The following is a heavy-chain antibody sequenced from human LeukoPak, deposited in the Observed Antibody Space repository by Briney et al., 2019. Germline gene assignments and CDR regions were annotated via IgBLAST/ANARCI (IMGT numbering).Heavy chain of an antibody. CDR3: ARDRAGYHYYDSSGKNYYYGMDV. J-gene: IGHJ6*02. D-gene: IGHD3-22*01. CDR1: GGSISRYY. CDR2: IYYSGTT. Sequence: SETLSLTCTVSGGSISRYYWTWVRQPPGKGLEWIGYIYYSGTTNYNPSLKSRVTISVDTSKNQFSLKLSSVTAADTAVYYCARDRAGYHYYDSSGKNYYYGMDVWGQGTTVTVSS. V-gene: IGHV4-59*01.